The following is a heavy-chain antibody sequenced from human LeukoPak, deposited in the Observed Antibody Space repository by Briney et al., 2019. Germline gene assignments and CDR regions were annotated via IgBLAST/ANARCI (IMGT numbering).Heavy chain of an antibody. CDR3: AGGGVGKGGPGEIDY. Sequence: ASVKVSCKASGYTFTSYGISWVRQAPGQGLEWMGWINAYSGNTNYAQKLQGRVTMTTDTSMSTAYMELRSLRSDDTAVYYCAGGGVGKGGPGEIDYWGQGTLVTVSS. J-gene: IGHJ4*01. V-gene: IGHV1-18*01. CDR1: GYTFTSYG. D-gene: IGHD3-10*01. CDR2: INAYSGNT.